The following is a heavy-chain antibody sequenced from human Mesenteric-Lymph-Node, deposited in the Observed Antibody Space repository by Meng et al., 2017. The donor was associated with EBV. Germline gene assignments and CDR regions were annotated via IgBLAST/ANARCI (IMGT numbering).Heavy chain of an antibody. CDR1: GGSFSDYY. J-gene: IGHJ5*02. V-gene: IGHV4-34*01. Sequence: QRQESGHGLWKSSGTLSLTCAVYGGSFSDYYWTWIRQPPGKGLEWIGEVNHAGTTIYNPSLESRVTISVDTSKNQFSLKLTSVTAADTAVYFCAALGSFASSIDPWGQGTLVTVSS. CDR2: VNHAGTT. CDR3: AALGSFASSIDP. D-gene: IGHD3-16*01.